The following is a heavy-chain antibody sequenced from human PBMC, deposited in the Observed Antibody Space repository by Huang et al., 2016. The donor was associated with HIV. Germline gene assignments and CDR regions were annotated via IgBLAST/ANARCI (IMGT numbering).Heavy chain of an antibody. CDR1: GGSFSGSY. CDR2: INHSGST. V-gene: IGHV4-34*01. CDR3: ARGPDYYDSSGREAFDI. Sequence: QVQLQQWGAGLLKPSETLSLTCAVYGGSFSGSYWSWIRKPPGKGLGWIGEINHSGSTNYNPSHKRRVTISVDTSKTQFSLKLNSVTAADTAVYYCARGPDYYDSSGREAFDIWGQGTMVTVSS. D-gene: IGHD3-22*01. J-gene: IGHJ3*02.